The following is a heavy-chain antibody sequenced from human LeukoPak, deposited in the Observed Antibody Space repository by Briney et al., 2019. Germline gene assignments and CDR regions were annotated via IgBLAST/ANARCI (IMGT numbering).Heavy chain of an antibody. CDR3: ARGLYYYGSGRIGYYMDV. J-gene: IGHJ6*03. CDR1: GYTFTGYY. D-gene: IGHD3-10*01. CDR2: INPNSGGT. V-gene: IGHV1-2*02. Sequence: ASVKVSCKASGYTFTGYYMHWVRQAPGQGLEWMGWINPNSGGTNYAQKFQGRVTMPRDTSISTAYMELSRLRSDDTAVYYCARGLYYYGSGRIGYYMDVWGKGTTVTVSS.